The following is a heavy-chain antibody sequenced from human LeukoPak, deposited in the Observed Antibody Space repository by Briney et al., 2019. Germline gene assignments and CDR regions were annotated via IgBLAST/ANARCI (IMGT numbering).Heavy chain of an antibody. V-gene: IGHV4-59*01. CDR1: GASISNYY. J-gene: IGHJ4*02. Sequence: SETLSLTCTVSGASISNYYWTWIRQPPGKGLEWIGYYYYGGSTGYNPSLKSRVAISVDTFKNQFSLKLSSVTAADTAVYYCASRYGSGSYRFDFWGQGTLVTVSS. D-gene: IGHD3-10*01. CDR3: ASRYGSGSYRFDF. CDR2: YYYGGST.